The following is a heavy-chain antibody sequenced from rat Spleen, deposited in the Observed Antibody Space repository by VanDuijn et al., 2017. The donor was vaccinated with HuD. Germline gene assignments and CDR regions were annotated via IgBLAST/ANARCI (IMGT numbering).Heavy chain of an antibody. D-gene: IGHD1-4*01. V-gene: IGHV5S10*01. CDR1: GFTFSDYN. CDR2: ITSGGSNT. Sequence: EVQLVESGGGLVQPGRSLKLSCAASGFTFSDYNMAWVRQAPKKGLEWVATITSGGSNTYYPDSVKGRFTISRDNAKSTLYLQMDSLRSEDTATYYCTSIGYTYDWFAYWGQGTLVTVSS. J-gene: IGHJ3*01. CDR3: TSIGYTYDWFAY.